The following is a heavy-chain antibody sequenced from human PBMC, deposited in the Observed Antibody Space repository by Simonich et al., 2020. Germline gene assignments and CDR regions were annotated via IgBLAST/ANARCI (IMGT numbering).Heavy chain of an antibody. CDR1: GYTFTGYY. V-gene: IGHV1-2*02. J-gene: IGHJ3*02. CDR3: ARVRFEAFDI. Sequence: QVQLVQSGAEVKKPGASVKVSCKAPGYTFTGYYMHGVRQAPGQGLEVKGWCKPDSGGTTYAPKFQGRVTMTRDTSISTAYMELSRLRSDDTAVYYCARVRFEAFDIWGQGTMVTVSS. CDR2: CKPDSGGT.